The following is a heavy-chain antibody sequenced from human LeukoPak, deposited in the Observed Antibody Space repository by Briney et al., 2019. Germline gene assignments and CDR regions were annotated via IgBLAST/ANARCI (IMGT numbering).Heavy chain of an antibody. Sequence: GGSLRLSCAASGFTFSSYSMNWVRQAPGKGLEWVSAISGSGGSTYYADSVKGWFTISRDNSKNTLFLQMNSLRAEDTAVYYCARDPWGGFDYWGQGTLVTVSS. D-gene: IGHD7-27*01. CDR2: ISGSGGST. CDR3: ARDPWGGFDY. J-gene: IGHJ4*02. V-gene: IGHV3-23*01. CDR1: GFTFSSYS.